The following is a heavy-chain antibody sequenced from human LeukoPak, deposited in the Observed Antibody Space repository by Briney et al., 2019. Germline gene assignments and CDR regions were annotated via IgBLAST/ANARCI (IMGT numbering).Heavy chain of an antibody. Sequence: SETLSLTCTVSGGSISSYYWSWIRQPAGKGLEWIGRIYISGSTNYNPSLKSRVTMSVDTSKNQFSLKLSSVPAADTAVYYCARGLRGSGSYYNGFDYWGQGTLVTVSS. V-gene: IGHV4-4*07. CDR2: IYISGST. CDR3: ARGLRGSGSYYNGFDY. J-gene: IGHJ4*02. CDR1: GGSISSYY. D-gene: IGHD3-10*01.